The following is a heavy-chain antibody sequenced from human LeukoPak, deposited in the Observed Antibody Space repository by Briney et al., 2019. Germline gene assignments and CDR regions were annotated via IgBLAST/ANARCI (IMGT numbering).Heavy chain of an antibody. CDR2: ISSSSSTI. CDR3: ARGVVYGSGSYDY. V-gene: IGHV3-48*03. J-gene: IGHJ4*02. D-gene: IGHD3-10*01. CDR1: GFTFRSYE. Sequence: GGSLRLSCAASGFTFRSYEMNWVRQAPGKGLEWVSYISSSSSTIYYADSVKGRFTISRDNAKNSLYLQMNSLRDEDTAVYYCARGVVYGSGSYDYWGQGTLVTVSS.